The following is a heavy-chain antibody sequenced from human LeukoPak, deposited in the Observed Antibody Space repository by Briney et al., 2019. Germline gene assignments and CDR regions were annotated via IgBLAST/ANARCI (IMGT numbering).Heavy chain of an antibody. Sequence: ASVKVSCKASGGTFSSYAISWVRQAPGQGLEWMGRIIPILGIANYAQKFQGRVTITADKSTSTAYMELSSLRYEDTAVYYCARDRGAGDFWSGFGLGTWGQGTLVTVSS. J-gene: IGHJ5*02. CDR1: GGTFSSYA. V-gene: IGHV1-69*04. CDR3: ARDRGAGDFWSGFGLGT. CDR2: IIPILGIA. D-gene: IGHD3-3*01.